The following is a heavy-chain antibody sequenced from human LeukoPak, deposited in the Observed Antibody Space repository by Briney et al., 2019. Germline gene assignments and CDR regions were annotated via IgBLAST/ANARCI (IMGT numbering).Heavy chain of an antibody. Sequence: PSETLSLTCAVYGGSFSGYYWSWIRQPPGKGLEWIGEINHRGSTNYNPSFKSRVTISVDTSKNQFSLKLSSVIAADTAVYYCARVNLGYCSSTSCFYYYYGMDVWGQGTTVTVSS. CDR1: GGSFSGYY. V-gene: IGHV4-34*01. CDR2: INHRGST. CDR3: ARVNLGYCSSTSCFYYYYGMDV. J-gene: IGHJ6*02. D-gene: IGHD2-2*01.